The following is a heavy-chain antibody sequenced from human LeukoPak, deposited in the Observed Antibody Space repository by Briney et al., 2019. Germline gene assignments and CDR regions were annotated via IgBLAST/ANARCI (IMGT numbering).Heavy chain of an antibody. CDR2: INHSGST. J-gene: IGHJ3*02. CDR3: ARGDYYDSSGSLESAFDI. CDR1: GVSFSGYY. Sequence: SETLSLTCTVYGVSFSGYYWSWLRQPPGKGLEWIGEINHSGSTNYNPSLESRVTISVDTSKNQFSLKLSSVTAADTAVYYCARGDYYDSSGSLESAFDIWGQGTMVTVSS. D-gene: IGHD3-22*01. V-gene: IGHV4-34*01.